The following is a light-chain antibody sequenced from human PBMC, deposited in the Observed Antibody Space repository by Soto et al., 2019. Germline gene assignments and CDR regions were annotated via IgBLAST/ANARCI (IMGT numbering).Light chain of an antibody. CDR2: GAS. CDR3: QQHSHWPPWT. CDR1: ENVRTF. V-gene: IGKV3-11*01. J-gene: IGKJ1*01. Sequence: LTQSPATLSLSPGERATLSCRASENVRTFVDWYQQKPGQAPRLLIYGASNRATDIPARFSGSGSGTDFHLTISNLEPEDFSVYYCQQHSHWPPWTFGQGTRVEIQ.